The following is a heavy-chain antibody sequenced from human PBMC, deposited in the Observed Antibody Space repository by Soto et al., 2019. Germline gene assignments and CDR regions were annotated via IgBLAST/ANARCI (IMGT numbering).Heavy chain of an antibody. D-gene: IGHD6-13*01. J-gene: IGHJ4*02. CDR2: MRPNSGTT. CDR3: ARGRGSTSWYYFDY. CDR1: GNIFTSYD. Sequence: ASVKVSCKTSGNIFTSYDMNWVRQAPGQGLEWMGWMRPNSGTTGYAGKFQGRVSMTRNTSISTAYMELSGLTSEDTAVYYCARGRGSTSWYYFDYWGQGTQVTVSS. V-gene: IGHV1-8*01.